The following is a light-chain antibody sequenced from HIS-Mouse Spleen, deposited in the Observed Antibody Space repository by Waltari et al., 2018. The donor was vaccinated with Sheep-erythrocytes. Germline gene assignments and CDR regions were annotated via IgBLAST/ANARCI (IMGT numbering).Light chain of an antibody. Sequence: QSALTQPPSASGSPGQSVTISCTGTSSDVGGYNYVSWYQQHPGKAPKLMIYEVSKRPSGVPERFAGSKSGKTASLTVSGRQAEDEADYYCSSYAGSNNWVFGGGTKLTVL. J-gene: IGLJ3*02. V-gene: IGLV2-8*01. CDR2: EVS. CDR3: SSYAGSNNWV. CDR1: SSDVGGYNY.